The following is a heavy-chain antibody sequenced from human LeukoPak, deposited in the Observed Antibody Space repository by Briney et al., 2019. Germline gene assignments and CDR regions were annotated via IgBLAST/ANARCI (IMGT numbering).Heavy chain of an antibody. CDR3: AKDNGVVVATTYYDAFDI. V-gene: IGHV3-23*01. Sequence: GGSLRLSCAASGFTFSSYAMSWVRQAPGEGLEWVSAISGSGGSTYYADSVKGRFTISRDNSKNTLYLQMNSLRAEDTAVYYCAKDNGVVVATTYYDAFDIWGQGTMVTVSS. CDR2: ISGSGGST. J-gene: IGHJ3*02. D-gene: IGHD2-15*01. CDR1: GFTFSSYA.